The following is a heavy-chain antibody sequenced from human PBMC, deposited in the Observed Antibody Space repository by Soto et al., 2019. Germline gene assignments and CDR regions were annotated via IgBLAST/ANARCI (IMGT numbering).Heavy chain of an antibody. Sequence: GSLRLSCAASGFTFSSYEMNWVRQAPGKGLEWVSYISSSGSGIYYADSVKGRFTISRDNAKNSLYLQMNSLRAEDTAIYYCARDDTALDYWGQGTLVTVSS. CDR3: ARDDTALDY. V-gene: IGHV3-48*03. J-gene: IGHJ4*02. CDR2: ISSSGSGI. CDR1: GFTFSSYE. D-gene: IGHD5-18*01.